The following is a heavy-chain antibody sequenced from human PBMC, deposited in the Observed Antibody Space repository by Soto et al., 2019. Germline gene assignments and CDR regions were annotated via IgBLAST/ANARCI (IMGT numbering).Heavy chain of an antibody. V-gene: IGHV3-21*01. CDR1: GFTFSSYS. CDR3: AKGGRAPYYDFWSGYWVYFDY. CDR2: ISSSSSYI. Sequence: GGSLRLSCAASGFTFSSYSMNRVRQAPGKGLEWVSSISSSSSYIYYADSVKGRFTISRDNAKNTLYLQMGSLRAEDMAVYYCAKGGRAPYYDFWSGYWVYFDYWVQGTLVTVSS. J-gene: IGHJ4*02. D-gene: IGHD3-3*01.